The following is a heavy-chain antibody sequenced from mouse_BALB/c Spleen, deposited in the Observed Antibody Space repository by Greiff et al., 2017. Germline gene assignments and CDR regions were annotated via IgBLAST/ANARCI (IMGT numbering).Heavy chain of an antibody. CDR3: ATYGYDAMDY. V-gene: IGHV1-77*01. CDR2: IYPGSGNT. D-gene: IGHD1-2*01. J-gene: IGHJ4*01. CDR1: GYTFTDYY. Sequence: VQLQQSGAELARPGASVKLSCKASGYTFTDYYINWVKQRTGQGLEWIGEIYPGSGNTYYNEKFKGKATLTADKSSSTAYMQLSSLTSEDSAVYCCATYGYDAMDYWGQGTSVTVSS.